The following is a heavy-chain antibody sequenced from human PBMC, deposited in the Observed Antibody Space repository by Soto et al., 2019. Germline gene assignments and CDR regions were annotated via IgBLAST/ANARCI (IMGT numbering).Heavy chain of an antibody. V-gene: IGHV1-2*04. Sequence: ASVKVSCKASGYTFTGYYMHWVRQAPGQGLEWMGWINPNSGGTNYAQKFQGWVTMTRDTSISTAYMELSRLRSDDTAVYYCARTPNCSGGSCYFGMDVWGQGTTVTVSS. CDR1: GYTFTGYY. CDR2: INPNSGGT. D-gene: IGHD2-15*01. J-gene: IGHJ6*02. CDR3: ARTPNCSGGSCYFGMDV.